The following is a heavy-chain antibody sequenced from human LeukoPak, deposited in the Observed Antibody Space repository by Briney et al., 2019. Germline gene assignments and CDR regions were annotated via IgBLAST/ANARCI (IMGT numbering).Heavy chain of an antibody. CDR2: IYYSGST. CDR1: GGSTSSSSYY. CDR3: AQVNRRSQYQLPTHFDP. V-gene: IGHV4-39*01. Sequence: SETLSLTCTVSGGSTSSSSYYWGWIRQPPGKGLEWIGSIYYSGSTYYNPSLKSRVTISVDTSKNQFSLKLSSVTAADTAVYYCAQVNRRSQYQLPTHFDPWGQGTLVTVSS. D-gene: IGHD2-2*01. J-gene: IGHJ5*02.